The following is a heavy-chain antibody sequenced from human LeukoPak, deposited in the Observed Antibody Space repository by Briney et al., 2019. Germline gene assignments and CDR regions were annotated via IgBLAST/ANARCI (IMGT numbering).Heavy chain of an antibody. Sequence: GGSLRLSCAASGFTFSSYTMNWVRQAPGKGLEWVSSISSSSSYIYYADSVKGRFTISRDNAKNSLYLQMNSLRAEGTAVYYCASAWGGYCSSTSCYPFDYWGQGNLVTVSS. V-gene: IGHV3-21*01. CDR1: GFTFSSYT. CDR2: ISSSSSYI. D-gene: IGHD2-2*01. J-gene: IGHJ4*02. CDR3: ASAWGGYCSSTSCYPFDY.